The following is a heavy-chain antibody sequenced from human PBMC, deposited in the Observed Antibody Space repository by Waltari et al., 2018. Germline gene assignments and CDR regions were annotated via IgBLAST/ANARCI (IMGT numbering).Heavy chain of an antibody. CDR3: ARDRYYYDSSGYNPFDY. CDR2: NIPIFGTA. Sequence: QVQLVQSGAEVKKPGSSVKVSCKASGGTFSSYAISWVRQAPGQGLEWMGGNIPIFGTANYAQKCQGIVTITADESTSTAYMELSSLRSEDTAVYYCARDRYYYDSSGYNPFDYWGQGTLVTVSS. J-gene: IGHJ4*02. CDR1: GGTFSSYA. V-gene: IGHV1-69*01. D-gene: IGHD3-22*01.